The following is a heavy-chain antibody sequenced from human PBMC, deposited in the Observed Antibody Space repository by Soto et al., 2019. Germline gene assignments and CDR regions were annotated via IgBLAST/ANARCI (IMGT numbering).Heavy chain of an antibody. CDR2: ISSSSSTI. Sequence: EVQLVESGGGLVQPGGSLRLSCAASGFPFSSYSMNWVRQAPGKGLEWVSYISSSSSTIYYADSVKGRFTISRDNDKNSLYLQVNSLKVEDTAVYYCARDYYGSGSDYKYYSFDYWGQGTLVTVSS. J-gene: IGHJ4*02. D-gene: IGHD3-10*01. V-gene: IGHV3-48*01. CDR3: ARDYYGSGSDYKYYSFDY. CDR1: GFPFSSYS.